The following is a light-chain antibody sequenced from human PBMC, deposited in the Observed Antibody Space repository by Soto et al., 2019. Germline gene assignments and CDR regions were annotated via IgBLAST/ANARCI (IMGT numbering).Light chain of an antibody. CDR1: SSDVGGYTY. J-gene: IGLJ2*01. CDR2: DVS. Sequence: QSALTQPASVSGSPGQSITISCTGTSSDVGGYTYVSWYQQHPGKAPKLMIYDVSHRPSGVSNRFSGSKSGNTASLTISGLQAEDEADYYRSSYTSSSTLYVVFGGGTKLTVL. V-gene: IGLV2-14*01. CDR3: SSYTSSSTLYVV.